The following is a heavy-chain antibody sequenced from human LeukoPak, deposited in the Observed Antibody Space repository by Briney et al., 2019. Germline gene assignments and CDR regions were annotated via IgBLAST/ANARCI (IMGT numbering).Heavy chain of an antibody. J-gene: IGHJ4*02. CDR2: ISCSGST. CDR3: ARDWNRYAY. Sequence: PSETLSLTCTVSGGSISSCTYSWAWIRHPPGNGLEWIGSISCSGSTYYNPSLKSRVTISVDTSKNQFSLYLDSVTAADTAVYYCARDWNRYAYWGQGTLVTVSS. V-gene: IGHV4-39*07. CDR1: GGSISSCTYS. D-gene: IGHD1-1*01.